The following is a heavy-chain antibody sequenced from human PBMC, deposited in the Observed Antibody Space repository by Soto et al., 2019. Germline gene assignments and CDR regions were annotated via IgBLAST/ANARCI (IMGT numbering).Heavy chain of an antibody. CDR3: AWLRRLAPVATYYYHSMDV. D-gene: IGHD5-12*01. J-gene: IGHJ6*02. CDR2: FYYSGGT. V-gene: IGHV4-61*08. Sequence: PSETLSITGTVLCAAVSTDDYYGSWTPPPPGKGLEWTGFFYYSGGTDYNPSLKSRVTTSVDTSMNQFSLRLTSVTAADTGIYYGAWLRRLAPVATYYYHSMDVWGQGTTVTVS. CDR1: CAAVSTDDYY.